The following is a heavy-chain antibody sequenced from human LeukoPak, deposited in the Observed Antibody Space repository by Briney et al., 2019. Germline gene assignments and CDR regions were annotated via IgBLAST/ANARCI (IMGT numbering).Heavy chain of an antibody. J-gene: IGHJ5*02. CDR1: GGSVSNYY. V-gene: IGHV4-59*02. CDR3: ARDLVMATIGEFDP. Sequence: PSETLSLTCTVSGGSVSNYYWSWIRQSPGKGLEWIGYIYYTETRYNPSLKRGVTISLETSRKEFSVEVSSVTAADTAVYYCARDLVMATIGEFDPWGQGTLVTVSS. D-gene: IGHD5-24*01. CDR2: IYYTET.